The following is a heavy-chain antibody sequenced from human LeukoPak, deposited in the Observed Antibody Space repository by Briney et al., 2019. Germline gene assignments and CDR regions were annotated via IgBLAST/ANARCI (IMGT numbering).Heavy chain of an antibody. CDR1: GFTFSSYW. Sequence: GGSLRLSCAASGFTFSSYWMSSVRQAPGKGLEWVANIKQDVSEKYYVDSVKGRFTISRDNAKNSLYLQMNSLRAEDTAVYYCARTQGYCSSTSCYEDYWGQGTLVTASS. J-gene: IGHJ4*02. D-gene: IGHD2-2*01. CDR2: IKQDVSEK. CDR3: ARTQGYCSSTSCYEDY. V-gene: IGHV3-7*01.